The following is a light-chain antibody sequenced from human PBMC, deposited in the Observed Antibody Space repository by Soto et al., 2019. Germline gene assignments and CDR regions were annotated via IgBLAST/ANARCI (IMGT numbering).Light chain of an antibody. CDR2: KAS. Sequence: DIQMTQSPSTLSASVGDRVTITCRASQSINSWLAWYQQKPGKAPKLLIYKASNLESGVPSRFSGSRSGTDFTLTISSLQPDDFATYYCQQYNSYSRTFGQGTKVDIK. CDR1: QSINSW. V-gene: IGKV1-5*03. J-gene: IGKJ1*01. CDR3: QQYNSYSRT.